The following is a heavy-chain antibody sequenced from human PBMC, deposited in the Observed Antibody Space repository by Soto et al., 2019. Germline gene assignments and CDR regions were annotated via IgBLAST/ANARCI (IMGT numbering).Heavy chain of an antibody. J-gene: IGHJ5*02. Sequence: SETLSLTCTVSGGSITSAGSFWSWIRQHPGKGPEWIAFIGYSGATSYNPSLASRVTISVDTSKSQFSLNLRSVNAADTAVYYCARGGASSKWFAPWGQGTLVTVSS. V-gene: IGHV4-31*03. D-gene: IGHD2-15*01. CDR1: GGSITSAGSF. CDR2: IGYSGAT. CDR3: ARGGASSKWFAP.